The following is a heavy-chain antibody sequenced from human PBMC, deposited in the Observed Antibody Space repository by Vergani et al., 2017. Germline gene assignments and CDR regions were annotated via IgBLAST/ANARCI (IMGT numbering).Heavy chain of an antibody. CDR3: ARGRNDFWSGYRSEGMDV. CDR1: GFTFSSYS. D-gene: IGHD3-3*01. V-gene: IGHV3-21*01. Sequence: EVRLLESGGGLVQPGGSLRLSCAASGFTFSSYSMNWVRQAPGKGLEWVSSISSSSSYIYYADSVKGRFTISRDNAKNSLYLQMNSLRAEDTAVYYCARGRNDFWSGYRSEGMDVWGQGTTVTVSS. J-gene: IGHJ6*02. CDR2: ISSSSSYI.